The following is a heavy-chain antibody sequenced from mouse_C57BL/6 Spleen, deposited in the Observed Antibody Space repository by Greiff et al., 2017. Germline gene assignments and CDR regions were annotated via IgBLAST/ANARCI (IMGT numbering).Heavy chain of an antibody. V-gene: IGHV1-42*01. CDR2: INPSTGGT. CDR3: AHGAWFAY. Sequence: VQLQQSGPELVKPGASVKISCKASGYSFTGYYMNWVKQSPEKSLEWIGEINPSTGGTTYNQKFKAKATLTVDKSSSTAYMQLKSLTSEDSAVYYCAHGAWFAYWGQGTLVTVSA. D-gene: IGHD1-1*02. CDR1: GYSFTGYY. J-gene: IGHJ3*01.